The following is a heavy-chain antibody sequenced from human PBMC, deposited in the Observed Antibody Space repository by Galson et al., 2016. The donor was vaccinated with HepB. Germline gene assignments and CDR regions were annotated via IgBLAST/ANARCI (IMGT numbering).Heavy chain of an antibody. CDR3: ARRHEYCPPVGCSVDY. CDR1: GFTFSNYG. D-gene: IGHD2/OR15-2a*01. Sequence: SLRLSCAASGFTFSNYGMHWVRQAPGKGLEWVVADSMDGRRKFYADSVKGRFTISRDNSNSMLFLQMSSLRADDTAVYYCARRHEYCPPVGCSVDYWGQGTLVSVSS. V-gene: IGHV3-30*03. J-gene: IGHJ4*02. CDR2: DSMDGRRK.